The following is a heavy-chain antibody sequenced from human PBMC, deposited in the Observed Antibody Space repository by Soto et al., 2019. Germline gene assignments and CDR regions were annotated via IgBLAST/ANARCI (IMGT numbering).Heavy chain of an antibody. D-gene: IGHD1-1*01. Sequence: SETLSLTCTVPGGSISSSSYHWVWIRQPPGKGLEWIGNIYYSGTTSYTPSLESRVTISADTSKNQFSLKLSSVTAADTAVYYCARRITGSPNFDNWGQGALVTVSS. CDR1: GGSISSSSYH. CDR2: IYYSGTT. J-gene: IGHJ4*02. V-gene: IGHV4-39*01. CDR3: ARRITGSPNFDN.